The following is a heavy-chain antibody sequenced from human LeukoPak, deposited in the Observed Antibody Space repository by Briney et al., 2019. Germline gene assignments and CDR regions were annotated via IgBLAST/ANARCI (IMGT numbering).Heavy chain of an antibody. V-gene: IGHV1-2*04. CDR1: GYTFTGYY. CDR3: ARETKGRRDNWFDP. Sequence: ASVKVSCKASGYTFTGYYMHWVRQAPGQGLEWMGWINPNSGGTNYAQKFQGWVTMTRDTSISTAYMELSRLRSDDTAVYYCARETKGRRDNWFDPWGQGTLVTVPS. CDR2: INPNSGGT. J-gene: IGHJ5*02.